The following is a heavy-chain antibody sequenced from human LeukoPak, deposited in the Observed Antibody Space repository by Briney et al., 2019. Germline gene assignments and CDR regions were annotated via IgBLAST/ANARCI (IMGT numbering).Heavy chain of an antibody. Sequence: GSLKLSCGASKFGLSSHAMSLGRQAPGEGLEVGSAISGGGGNTYYADPVKGRFTISRDNSKNTLYLQMNSLRAEDTAVYYCGKNRYSGSLSPFDIWGQGTMVTVSS. CDR3: GKNRYSGSLSPFDI. J-gene: IGHJ3*02. CDR1: KFGLSSHA. CDR2: ISGGGGNT. D-gene: IGHD1-26*01. V-gene: IGHV3-23*01.